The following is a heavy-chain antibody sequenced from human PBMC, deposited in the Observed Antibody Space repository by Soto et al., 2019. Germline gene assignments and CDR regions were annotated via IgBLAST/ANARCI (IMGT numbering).Heavy chain of an antibody. Sequence: QVQLQESGPGLVKPSQTLSLTCTVSGGSISSGGYYWRWIRQHPGKGLEWIGYIYYSGSTYYNPSLKSRVTISVDTSKNQFSLKLSSVTAADTAVYYCARVTALWFGEFRYYFDYWGQGTLVTVSS. CDR2: IYYSGST. J-gene: IGHJ4*02. CDR3: ARVTALWFGEFRYYFDY. CDR1: GGSISSGGYY. V-gene: IGHV4-31*03. D-gene: IGHD3-10*01.